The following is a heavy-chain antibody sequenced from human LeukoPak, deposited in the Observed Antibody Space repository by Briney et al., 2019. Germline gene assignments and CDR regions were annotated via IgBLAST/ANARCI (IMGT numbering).Heavy chain of an antibody. CDR3: AELGITMIGGV. Sequence: PGGSLRLSCAASGFRFNTYWMSWVRQAPRKGLERVSYISSRGSTIYYADSVKGRFTISRDNAKKSLYLQMNSLRAEDTAVYYCAELGITMIGGVWGKGTTVTISS. J-gene: IGHJ6*04. V-gene: IGHV3-48*04. CDR1: GFRFNTYW. D-gene: IGHD3-10*02. CDR2: ISSRGSTI.